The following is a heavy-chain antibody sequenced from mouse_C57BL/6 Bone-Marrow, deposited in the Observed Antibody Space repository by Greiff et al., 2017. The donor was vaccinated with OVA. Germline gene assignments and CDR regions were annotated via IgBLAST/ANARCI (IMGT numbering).Heavy chain of an antibody. CDR1: GFNIKDDY. CDR2: IDPENGDT. Sequence: VQLQQSGAELVRPGASVKLSCTASGFNIKDDYMHWVKQRPEQGLEWIGWIDPENGDTEYASKFQGTATIPAHTTSNTAYLQLSSLTSEDTAVYFCTTTVDAMDYWGQGTSVTVSS. D-gene: IGHD1-1*01. CDR3: TTTVDAMDY. V-gene: IGHV14-4*01. J-gene: IGHJ4*01.